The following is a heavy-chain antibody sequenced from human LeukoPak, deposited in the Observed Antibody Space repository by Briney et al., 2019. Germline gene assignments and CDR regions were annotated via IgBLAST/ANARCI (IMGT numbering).Heavy chain of an antibody. D-gene: IGHD6-19*01. V-gene: IGHV3-23*01. CDR2: ISGSGGST. J-gene: IGHJ5*02. CDR3: AKDRSSGENWFDP. Sequence: GGSLRLSCAASGFTFSSYSMNWVRQAPGKGLEWVSAISGSGGSTYYADSVKGRFTISRDNSKNTLYLQMNSLRAEDTAVYYCAKDRSSGENWFDPWGQGTLVTVSS. CDR1: GFTFSSYS.